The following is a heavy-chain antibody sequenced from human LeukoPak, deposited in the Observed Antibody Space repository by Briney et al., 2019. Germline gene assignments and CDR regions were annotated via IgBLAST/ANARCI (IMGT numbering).Heavy chain of an antibody. D-gene: IGHD3-22*01. CDR3: ARHKWFTMIVVVTGWFDP. V-gene: IGHV4-39*01. Sequence: KSSETLSLTCTVSGGSISSSSYYWGWIRQPPGKGLEWIGSIYYSGSTYYNPSLKSRVTISVDTSKNQFSLKLSSVTAADTAVYYCARHKWFTMIVVVTGWFDPWGQGTLVTVSS. CDR1: GGSISSSSYY. CDR2: IYYSGST. J-gene: IGHJ5*02.